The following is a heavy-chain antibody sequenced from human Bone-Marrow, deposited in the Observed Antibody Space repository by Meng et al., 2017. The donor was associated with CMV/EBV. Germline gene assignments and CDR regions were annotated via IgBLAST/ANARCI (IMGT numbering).Heavy chain of an antibody. Sequence: GGSLRLSCAASGFSFGDYYMNWIRQAPGKGPEWVSFISRSGSTTYYADSVKGRFTISRDNARNSVYLQMDGLRADDTAVYYCARGATIFGGAFDLGGQGTMVTVS. CDR3: ARGATIFGGAFDL. D-gene: IGHD3-3*01. J-gene: IGHJ3*01. CDR1: GFSFGDYY. V-gene: IGHV3-11*04. CDR2: ISRSGSTT.